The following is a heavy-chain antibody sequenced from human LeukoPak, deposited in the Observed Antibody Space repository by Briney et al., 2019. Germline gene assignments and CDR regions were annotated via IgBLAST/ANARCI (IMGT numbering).Heavy chain of an antibody. J-gene: IGHJ4*02. CDR1: GFTFSSYL. Sequence: PGGSLRLSCAASGFTFSSYLMSWVRQAPGKGLAWVAKIKQDGSEKYYVDSVKGRFTISRDNAKNSLYLQMNSLRAEDTAVYYCARMRGSVDTAMVFFDYWGQGTLVTVSS. CDR3: ARMRGSVDTAMVFFDY. D-gene: IGHD5-18*01. V-gene: IGHV3-7*01. CDR2: IKQDGSEK.